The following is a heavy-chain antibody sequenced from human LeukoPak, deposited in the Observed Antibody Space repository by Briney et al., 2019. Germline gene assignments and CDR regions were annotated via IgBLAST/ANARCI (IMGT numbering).Heavy chain of an antibody. CDR3: ARDPRGSGTDY. Sequence: RPSETLSLTCTVSGGSISSYYWSWIRQPPGKGLEWIGYIYYSGSTNYSPSLKSRVTISVDTSKNQFSLKLSSVTAADTAVYYCARDPRGSGTDYWGQGTLVTVSS. CDR2: IYYSGST. J-gene: IGHJ4*02. V-gene: IGHV4-59*01. D-gene: IGHD3-10*01. CDR1: GGSISSYY.